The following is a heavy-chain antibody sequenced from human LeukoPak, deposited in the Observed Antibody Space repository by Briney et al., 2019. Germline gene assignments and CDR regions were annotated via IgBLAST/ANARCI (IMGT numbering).Heavy chain of an antibody. D-gene: IGHD3-10*01. Sequence: GGSLRLSCAASGFYFNDAWMSWVRQAPGKGLEWVSAISGSGGSTYYADSVKGRFTISRDNSKNTLYLQVNSLRAEDTAVYYCAKESQQIWFGELGSAFDIWGQGTMVTVSS. CDR3: AKESQQIWFGELGSAFDI. J-gene: IGHJ3*02. CDR1: GFYFNDAW. V-gene: IGHV3-23*01. CDR2: ISGSGGST.